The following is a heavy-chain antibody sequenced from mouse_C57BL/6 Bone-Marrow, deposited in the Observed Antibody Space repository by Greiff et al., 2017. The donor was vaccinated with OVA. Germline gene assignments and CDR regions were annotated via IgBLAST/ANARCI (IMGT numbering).Heavy chain of an antibody. CDR1: GYTFTSYG. CDR2: IYIGNGYT. CDR3: ARGAMITRWYFDV. V-gene: IGHV1-58*01. Sequence: DVKLQESGAELVRPGSSVKMSCKTSGYTFTSYGINWVKQRPGQGLEWIGYIYIGNGYTEYNEKFKGKATLTSDTSSSTAYMQLSSLTSEDSAIYFCARGAMITRWYFDVWGTGTTVTVSS. J-gene: IGHJ1*03. D-gene: IGHD2-4*01.